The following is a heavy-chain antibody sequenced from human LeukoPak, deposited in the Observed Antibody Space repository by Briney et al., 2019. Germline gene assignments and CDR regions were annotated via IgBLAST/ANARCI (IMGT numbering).Heavy chain of an antibody. V-gene: IGHV4-59*08. CDR3: ARLLVVAATVPKYYFDY. J-gene: IGHJ4*02. CDR2: IYYSGST. Sequence: SETLSLTCTVSGGSISTYYWSWIRQPPGKGLEWIGYIYYSGSTNYNPSLKSRVTMSVATSKNQFSLELSSVTAADTAVYYCARLLVVAATVPKYYFDYWGQGTLVTVSS. CDR1: GGSISTYY. D-gene: IGHD2-15*01.